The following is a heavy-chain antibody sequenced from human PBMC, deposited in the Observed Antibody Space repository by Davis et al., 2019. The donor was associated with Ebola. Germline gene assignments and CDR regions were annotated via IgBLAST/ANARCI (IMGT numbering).Heavy chain of an antibody. CDR1: GFPFSSYA. V-gene: IGHV3-64*04. Sequence: GESLKISCSASGFPFSSYAMHWVRQAPGKGLEYVSAISSNGGSTYYTDSVKGRFTISRDNSKNTLFLQMNDLRPEDTAVYYCARDQNWGSDYWGQGTLVTVSS. CDR2: ISSNGGST. CDR3: ARDQNWGSDY. J-gene: IGHJ4*02. D-gene: IGHD7-27*01.